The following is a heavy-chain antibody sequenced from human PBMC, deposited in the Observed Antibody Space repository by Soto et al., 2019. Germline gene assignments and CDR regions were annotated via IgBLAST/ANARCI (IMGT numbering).Heavy chain of an antibody. CDR3: ARGGGIVLVTAPYDH. D-gene: IGHD2-21*02. CDR1: GYTFSSYY. J-gene: IGHJ4*02. V-gene: IGHV1-46*03. CDR2: INPSGGYT. Sequence: ASVKVSCKASGYTFSSYYMNWVRQAPGQGLEWLGIINPSGGYTTYAQRFLGRVTMTSDTSTSTVHMELGSLTSEDTAVYYCARGGGIVLVTAPYDHWGKGNLVTVSS.